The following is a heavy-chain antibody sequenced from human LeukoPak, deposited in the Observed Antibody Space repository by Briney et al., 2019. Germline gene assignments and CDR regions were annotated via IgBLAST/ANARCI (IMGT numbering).Heavy chain of an antibody. J-gene: IGHJ3*02. CDR1: GFTVSSNY. CDR2: IYSGGST. Sequence: GGSLRLSCAASGFTVSSNYMSWVRQAPGKGLEWVSVIYSGGSTYYADSVKGRFTISRDNSKNSLYLQMNSLRAEDTAVYYCAREQMIFNAFDIWGQGTMVTVSS. CDR3: AREQMIFNAFDI. D-gene: IGHD2-15*01. V-gene: IGHV3-53*01.